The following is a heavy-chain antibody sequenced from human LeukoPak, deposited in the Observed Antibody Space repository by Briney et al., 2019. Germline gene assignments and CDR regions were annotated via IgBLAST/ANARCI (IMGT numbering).Heavy chain of an antibody. V-gene: IGHV3-23*01. Sequence: TGGSLRLSCAASGFTFSSYAMSWVRQAPGKGLEWVSAISGSGGSTYYADSVKGRFTISRDNSKNTLYLQMNSLRAEDTAVYYCAKEEGKSYGSGSYYPFDYWGQGTLVTVSS. CDR2: ISGSGGST. J-gene: IGHJ4*02. D-gene: IGHD3-10*01. CDR3: AKEEGKSYGSGSYYPFDY. CDR1: GFTFSSYA.